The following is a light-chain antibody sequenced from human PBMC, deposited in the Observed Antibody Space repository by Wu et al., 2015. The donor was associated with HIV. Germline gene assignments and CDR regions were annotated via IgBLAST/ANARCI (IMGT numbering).Light chain of an antibody. CDR2: GAS. V-gene: IGKV3D-20*02. Sequence: EIVLTQSPGTLYLSPGERATLSCRASQTVTSDYLAWYQHKPGQAPRLLIYGASSRATGISDRFSGSGSGTDFTLTVNRLEPEDFAVYFCQQRNNWPVTFGQGTRLDIK. CDR3: QQRNNWPVT. CDR1: QTVTSDY. J-gene: IGKJ5*01.